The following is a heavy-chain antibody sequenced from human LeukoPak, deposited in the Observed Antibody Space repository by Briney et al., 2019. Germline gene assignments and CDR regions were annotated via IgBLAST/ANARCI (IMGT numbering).Heavy chain of an antibody. CDR1: GFTFSSYA. CDR2: ISGSSSYI. D-gene: IGHD3-22*01. V-gene: IGHV3-21*01. CDR3: ARYYYDSSPLIAY. Sequence: GGSLRLSCAASGFTFSSYAMSWVRQAPGKGLEWVSSISGSSSYIFYADSVKGRFTISRDNPKNSLYLQMNSLRAEDTAVYYCARYYYDSSPLIAYWGQGTQVTVSS. J-gene: IGHJ4*02.